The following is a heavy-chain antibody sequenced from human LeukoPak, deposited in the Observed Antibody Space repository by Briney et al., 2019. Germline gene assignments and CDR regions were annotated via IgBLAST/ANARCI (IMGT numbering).Heavy chain of an antibody. D-gene: IGHD6-13*01. CDR1: GFTFSSYS. V-gene: IGHV3-48*01. CDR3: AKDDRSSSPNLDAFDV. J-gene: IGHJ3*01. CDR2: ISSSSGTI. Sequence: PGGSLRLSCEASGFTFSSYSMNWVRQAPGKGLEWVSYISSSSGTIYYADSVKGRFTISRDNSKNTMYLQMNSLRAEDTALYYCAKDDRSSSPNLDAFDVWGQGTMVTVSS.